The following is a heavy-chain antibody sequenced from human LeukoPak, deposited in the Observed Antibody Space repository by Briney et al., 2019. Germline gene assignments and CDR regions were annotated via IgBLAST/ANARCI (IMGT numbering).Heavy chain of an antibody. V-gene: IGHV4-30-4*08. CDR2: IYYSGST. Sequence: SETLSLTCTVSGGSISSGDYYWSWIRQPPGKGLEWIGYIYYSGSTYYNPSLKSRVTISVDTSKNQFSLKLSSVTAADTAVYYCAREDYYDISEGSNAFDIWGQGTMVTVSS. CDR3: AREDYYDISEGSNAFDI. J-gene: IGHJ3*02. CDR1: GGSISSGDYY. D-gene: IGHD3-22*01.